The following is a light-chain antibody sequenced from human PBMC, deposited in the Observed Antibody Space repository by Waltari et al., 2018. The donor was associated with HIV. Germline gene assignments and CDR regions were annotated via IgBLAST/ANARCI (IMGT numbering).Light chain of an antibody. CDR3: QQYNNYSPWT. Sequence: DIQMTQSPSTLSASVGDRVTITCRASQRISSWLAWYQQKPGKAPKLLIYKASTLEGGVPSRFSGSGSGTEFTLTISSLQPDDFATYYCQQYNNYSPWTFGQGTKV. CDR2: KAS. V-gene: IGKV1-5*03. CDR1: QRISSW. J-gene: IGKJ1*01.